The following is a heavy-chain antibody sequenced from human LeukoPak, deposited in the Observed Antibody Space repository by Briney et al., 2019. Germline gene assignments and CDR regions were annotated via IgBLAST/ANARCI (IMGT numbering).Heavy chain of an antibody. CDR3: ARDREVGATIHDY. V-gene: IGHV3-7*01. J-gene: IGHJ4*02. CDR2: IKQDGSDK. Sequence: GGSLRLSCAASGFTFSNYYMSWVRQAPGKGLEWVANIKQDGSDKSYVDSVKGQFTVSRDNAENSLYLQMNSLRAEDTAVYFCARDREVGATIHDYWDRGPLVTVSS. D-gene: IGHD1-26*01. CDR1: GFTFSNYY.